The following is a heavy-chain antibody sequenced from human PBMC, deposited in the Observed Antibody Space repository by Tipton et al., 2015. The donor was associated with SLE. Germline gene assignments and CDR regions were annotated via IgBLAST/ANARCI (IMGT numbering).Heavy chain of an antibody. J-gene: IGHJ4*02. CDR3: ARHDYDSNGYYQHYFDY. CDR2: MYYSGST. V-gene: IGHV4-59*08. D-gene: IGHD3-22*01. CDR1: GDSISSDH. Sequence: TLSLTCTVSGDSISSDHWSWIRQPPGKGLEWIGYMYYSGSTKYNPSLKSRVTMSIDTSRNEVFLRLTSATAADTAVYYCARHDYDSNGYYQHYFDYWGQGTLVTVSS.